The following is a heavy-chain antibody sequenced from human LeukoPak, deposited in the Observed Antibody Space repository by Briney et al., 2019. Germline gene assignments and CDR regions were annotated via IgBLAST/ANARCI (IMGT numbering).Heavy chain of an antibody. J-gene: IGHJ4*02. Sequence: SQTLSLTCAISGDSVSSNSAAWNWIRQSPSRGLEWLGRTYYRSKWYNDYAVSVKSRITINPDTSKNQFSLQLNSVTPEGTACYYCARVGFYDSSGYLHYYFDYWGQGTLVTVSS. CDR3: ARVGFYDSSGYLHYYFDY. V-gene: IGHV6-1*01. CDR2: TYYRSKWYN. CDR1: GDSVSSNSAA. D-gene: IGHD3-22*01.